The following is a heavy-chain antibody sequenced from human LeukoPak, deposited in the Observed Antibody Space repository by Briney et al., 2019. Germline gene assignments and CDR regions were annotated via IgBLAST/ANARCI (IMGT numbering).Heavy chain of an antibody. J-gene: IGHJ4*02. CDR1: GYSISSTYY. CDR2: INSDGSST. D-gene: IGHD2-2*01. Sequence: ETLSLTCSVSGYSISSTYYWAWMRQPPGKGLVWVSRINSDGSSTSYADSVKGRFTISRDNAKNTLYLQMNSLRAEDTAVYYCAGAALCSTSCYEDYWGQGTLVTVSS. CDR3: AGAALCSTSCYEDY. V-gene: IGHV3-74*01.